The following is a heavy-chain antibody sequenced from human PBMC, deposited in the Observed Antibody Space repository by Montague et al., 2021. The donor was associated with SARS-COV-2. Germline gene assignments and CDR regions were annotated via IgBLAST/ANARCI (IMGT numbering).Heavy chain of an antibody. D-gene: IGHD2-15*01. CDR1: GGSFNSGAYF. CDR3: ARGVIAAPGYFDY. CDR2: IYYSGNT. Sequence: TLSLTCTVSGGSFNSGAYFWSWIRQHPGKGLDWIAYIYYSGNTYYNPFLKSRVALSVDTSKKQFSLNLTSVTAADTATYYCARGVIAAPGYFDYWGQGTLVTVSS. V-gene: IGHV4-31*03. J-gene: IGHJ4*02.